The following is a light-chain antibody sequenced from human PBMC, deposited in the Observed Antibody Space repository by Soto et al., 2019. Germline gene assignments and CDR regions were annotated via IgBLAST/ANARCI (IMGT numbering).Light chain of an antibody. V-gene: IGKV2-28*01. CDR3: MQALQTPWT. J-gene: IGKJ1*01. Sequence: DIVMTQSPLSLPVTPGEPASISCRSSQSLLHSNGYNYLDWYLQKPGQSPQLLIYLGSNRASGVPDRFSGSGSGTDFTLKLSRVEAADVGVYYCMQALQTPWTFGQGTKVEIK. CDR2: LGS. CDR1: QSLLHSNGYNY.